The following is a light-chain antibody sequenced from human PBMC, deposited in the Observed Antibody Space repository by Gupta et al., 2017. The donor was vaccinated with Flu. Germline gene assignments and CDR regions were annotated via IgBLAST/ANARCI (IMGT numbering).Light chain of an antibody. V-gene: IGLV2-14*01. CDR3: SAYTTSSTLV. J-gene: IGLJ3*02. Sequence: TSSDVVKYNYVSWYQHHPGKAPELLIYEVSNRPSGVSDRFSGTKSGNTASLTISGLQADDEADYYCSAYTTSSTLVFGGGTKLTVL. CDR1: SSDVVKYNY. CDR2: EVS.